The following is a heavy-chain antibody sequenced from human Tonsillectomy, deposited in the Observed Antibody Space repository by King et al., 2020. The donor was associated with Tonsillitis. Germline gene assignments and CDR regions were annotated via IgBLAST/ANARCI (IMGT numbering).Heavy chain of an antibody. CDR1: GYTFTSYD. J-gene: IGHJ6*02. D-gene: IGHD3-9*01. CDR3: ARALQYVILTGYYLNYFYGLDV. V-gene: IGHV1-8*01. Sequence: VQLVESGAEVKKPGASVKVSCKASGYTFTSYDINWVRQATGQGLEWMGWMNPNNGNTVYAQKFQGRVKMTRNTSISSAYMELSSLTSEDTAVYYCARALQYVILTGYYLNYFYGLDVWGQGTTVTVSS. CDR2: MNPNNGNT.